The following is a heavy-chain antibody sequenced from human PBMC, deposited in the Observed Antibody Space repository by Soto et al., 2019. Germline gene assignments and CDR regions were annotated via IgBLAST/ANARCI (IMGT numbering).Heavy chain of an antibody. D-gene: IGHD2-2*01. CDR1: GGCISSYY. J-gene: IGHJ4*02. V-gene: IGHV4-59*08. CDR2: IYYSGST. Sequence: PSETLSLTCTVSGGCISSYYWSWIRQPPGKGLEWIGYIYYSGSTNYNPSLKSRVTISVDTSKNQFSLKLSSVTAADTAVYYCARQHQSDPPDYWGQGTLVTVSS. CDR3: ARQHQSDPPDY.